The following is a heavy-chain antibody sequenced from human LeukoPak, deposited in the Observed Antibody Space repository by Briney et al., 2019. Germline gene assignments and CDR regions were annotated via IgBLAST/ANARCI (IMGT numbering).Heavy chain of an antibody. CDR3: ARGGARVRLYGYCSSTSCPAWFDP. D-gene: IGHD2-2*01. V-gene: IGHV4-34*01. CDR1: GFTFSNAW. Sequence: GSLRLSCAASGFTFSNAWMSWVRQAPGKGLEWIGEINHSGSTNYNPSLKSRVTISVDTSKNQFSLKLSSVTAADTAVYYCARGGARVRLYGYCSSTSCPAWFDPWGQGTLVTVSS. J-gene: IGHJ5*02. CDR2: INHSGST.